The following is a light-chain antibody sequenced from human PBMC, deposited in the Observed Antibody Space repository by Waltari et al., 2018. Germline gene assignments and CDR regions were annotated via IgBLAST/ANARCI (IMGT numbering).Light chain of an antibody. CDR1: QSLLYSSSNENY. CDR3: QQYYTTPLT. Sequence: DIVMTQSPDSLAVSLGDRATINCKCSQSLLYSSSNENYLAWYQHKPGQPPKLLIYWASTRKTGVPDQFSGSGSGTDFILTISSLQAEDVAVYYCQQYYTTPLTFGGGTKVVI. CDR2: WAS. V-gene: IGKV4-1*01. J-gene: IGKJ4*01.